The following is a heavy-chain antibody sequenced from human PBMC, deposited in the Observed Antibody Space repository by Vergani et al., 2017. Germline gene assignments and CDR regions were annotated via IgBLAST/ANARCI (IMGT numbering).Heavy chain of an antibody. CDR2: IIPIFGTA. Sequence: QVQLVQSGAEVKKPGSSVKVSCKASGGTFSSYAISWVRQAPGQGLEWMGGIIPIFGTANYAQKFQGRVTMTRDTSISTAYMELSRLRSDDTAVYYCASIRHGYYYDSSGSAFDYWGQGTLVTVSS. V-gene: IGHV1-69*06. CDR1: GGTFSSYA. J-gene: IGHJ4*02. D-gene: IGHD3-22*01. CDR3: ASIRHGYYYDSSGSAFDY.